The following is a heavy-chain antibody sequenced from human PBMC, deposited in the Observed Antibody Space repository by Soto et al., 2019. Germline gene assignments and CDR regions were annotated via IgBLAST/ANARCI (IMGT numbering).Heavy chain of an antibody. Sequence: GASVKVSCKASGYTFTSYGISWVRQAPGQGLEWMGWISAYNGNTNYAQKLQGRVTMTTDTSTSTAYMELRSLRSDDTAVYYCARVTPTFYSGYAEPSYFDYWGQGTLVTVSS. CDR3: ARVTPTFYSGYAEPSYFDY. CDR1: GYTFTSYG. V-gene: IGHV1-18*01. J-gene: IGHJ4*02. D-gene: IGHD5-12*01. CDR2: ISAYNGNT.